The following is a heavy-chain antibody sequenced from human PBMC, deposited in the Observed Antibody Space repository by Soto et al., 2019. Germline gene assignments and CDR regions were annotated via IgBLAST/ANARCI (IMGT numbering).Heavy chain of an antibody. Sequence: EVQLVESGGGLVQPGGSLRLSCAASGFTFSSYWMSWVRQAPGKGLEWVANIKQDGSEKYYVDSVKGRFTISRDNAKNSLYLQMNSLRAEDTALYYCARSSNIVLMVYAISYYYYYMDVWGKGTTVTVSS. V-gene: IGHV3-7*01. D-gene: IGHD2-8*01. CDR2: IKQDGSEK. CDR3: ARSSNIVLMVYAISYYYYYMDV. CDR1: GFTFSSYW. J-gene: IGHJ6*03.